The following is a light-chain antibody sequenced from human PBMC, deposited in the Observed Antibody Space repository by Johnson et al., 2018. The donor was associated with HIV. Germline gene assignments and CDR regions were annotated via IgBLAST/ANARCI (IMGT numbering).Light chain of an antibody. V-gene: IGLV1-51*01. Sequence: QPVLTQPPSVSAAPGQKVTISCSGTSSNIGDNYVSWYQQLPGTAPKLLIYDNNRRPSGIPDRFYGSKSGTSATLGITGLQTGDEADYYCGTWDSSLSAPRYVFGTGTKVTVL. CDR2: DNN. CDR3: GTWDSSLSAPRYV. CDR1: SSNIGDNY. J-gene: IGLJ1*01.